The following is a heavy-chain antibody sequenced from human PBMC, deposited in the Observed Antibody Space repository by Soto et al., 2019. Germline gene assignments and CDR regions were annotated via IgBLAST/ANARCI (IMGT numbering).Heavy chain of an antibody. CDR3: ARDPQQYSNYGYGMDV. CDR2: ISAYRGNT. D-gene: IGHD4-4*01. Sequence: QVQLVQSGAEVKEPGASVKVSCRASGYTFTTYGISWVRQAPGQGLEWMGWISAYRGNTYSAQNFQGRVTMTTDASTNTASMELRSLRSADTAVYYCARDPQQYSNYGYGMDVWGQGTTVTVSS. CDR1: GYTFTTYG. J-gene: IGHJ6*02. V-gene: IGHV1-18*01.